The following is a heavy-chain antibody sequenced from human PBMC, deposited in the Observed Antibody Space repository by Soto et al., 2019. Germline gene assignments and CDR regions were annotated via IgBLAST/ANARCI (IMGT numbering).Heavy chain of an antibody. J-gene: IGHJ4*02. D-gene: IGHD3-9*01. Sequence: GGSLRLSCAASGFTFNEYYMSWILQAPGKGLEWISYSSNSGTFARYADSVKVRFSISRDNAKKSLYLQINSLRGDDTAIYYCARSGDNYNILDYWGQGIPVTVSS. V-gene: IGHV3-11*06. CDR2: SSNSGTFA. CDR1: GFTFNEYY. CDR3: ARSGDNYNILDY.